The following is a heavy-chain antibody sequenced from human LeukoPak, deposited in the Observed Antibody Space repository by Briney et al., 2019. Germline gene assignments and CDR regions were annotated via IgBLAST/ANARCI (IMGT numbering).Heavy chain of an antibody. Sequence: PGGSLRLSCAASGFTFSSYSMNWVRQAPGKGLEWVSYISSSSSTIYYADSAKGRFTISRDNAKNSLYLQMNSLRAEDTAVYYCALHREWELLGTWGQGTLVTVSS. CDR1: GFTFSSYS. CDR3: ALHREWELLGT. D-gene: IGHD1-26*01. CDR2: ISSSSSTI. V-gene: IGHV3-48*01. J-gene: IGHJ4*02.